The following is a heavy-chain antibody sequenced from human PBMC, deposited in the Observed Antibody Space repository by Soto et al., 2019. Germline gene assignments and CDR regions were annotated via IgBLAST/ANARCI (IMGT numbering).Heavy chain of an antibody. D-gene: IGHD6-13*01. Sequence: PSETLSLTCTVSAGSISTGGYYWSWIRQHPGEGLEWIGFIYYSGSTYYNPSLKSRLAISLDASKEQFSLKLTSVTAADTAVYYCARLYSSPYYFDYWRQGMQVTVSS. CDR3: ARLYSSPYYFDY. V-gene: IGHV4-31*03. CDR1: AGSISTGGYY. J-gene: IGHJ4*02. CDR2: IYYSGST.